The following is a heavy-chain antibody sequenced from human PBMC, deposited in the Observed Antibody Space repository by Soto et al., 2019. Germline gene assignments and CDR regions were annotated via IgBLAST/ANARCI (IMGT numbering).Heavy chain of an antibody. CDR2: INQDGGGT. CDR3: ARYFRGSGRYFFDY. CDR1: GFTFSSSF. D-gene: IGHD6-19*01. Sequence: EVQLVESGGALVQPGGSLRLSCVASGFTFSSSFMGWVRQAPGKGLEWVANINQDGGGTYYVDSVEGRFTISRDNAKDSLYLQMNGLRGEDTAVYYCARYFRGSGRYFFDYWGQGTLVTVSS. V-gene: IGHV3-7*03. J-gene: IGHJ4*02.